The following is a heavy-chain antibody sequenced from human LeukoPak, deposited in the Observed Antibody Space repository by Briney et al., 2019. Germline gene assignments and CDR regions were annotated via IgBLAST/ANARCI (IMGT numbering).Heavy chain of an antibody. CDR3: ARLYSRGWYYFDY. D-gene: IGHD6-19*01. V-gene: IGHV3-53*01. CDR1: GFTVSSNY. CDR2: IYSGGST. J-gene: IGHJ4*02. Sequence: GGSLRLSCAASGFTVSSNYMSWVRQAPGKGLEWVSVIYSGGSTYYADSVKGRFTISRDNSKNTLYLQMNSLRAEDTAVYYCARLYSRGWYYFDYWGQGTLVTVSS.